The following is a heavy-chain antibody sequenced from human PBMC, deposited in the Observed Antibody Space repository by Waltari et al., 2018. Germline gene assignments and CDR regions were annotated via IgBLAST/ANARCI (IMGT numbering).Heavy chain of an antibody. D-gene: IGHD2-21*01. Sequence: QVQLVQSGAEVKKPGASVKVSCKVSGYTLTELSRHWVRPAPGKGLELMGGFVPEDGETIYAQKFQGRVTMTEDTSTDTAYMELSSLRSEDTAVYYCATGRIAPNAFDIWGQGTMVTVSS. J-gene: IGHJ3*02. CDR3: ATGRIAPNAFDI. V-gene: IGHV1-24*01. CDR2: FVPEDGET. CDR1: GYTLTELS.